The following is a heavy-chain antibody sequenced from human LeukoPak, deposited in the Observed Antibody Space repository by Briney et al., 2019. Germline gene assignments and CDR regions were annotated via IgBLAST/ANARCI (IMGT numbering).Heavy chain of an antibody. CDR2: ISAYNGNT. CDR1: GYTFTSYG. J-gene: IGHJ4*02. V-gene: IGHV1-18*01. CDR3: ARARGSGWYGDFDY. D-gene: IGHD6-19*01. Sequence: ASVKVSCKASGYTFTSYGISWVRQAPGQGLEWMGWISAYNGNTNNAQKLQGRVTMTTDTSTSTAYMELRSLRSDDTAVYYCARARGSGWYGDFDYWGQGTLVTVSS.